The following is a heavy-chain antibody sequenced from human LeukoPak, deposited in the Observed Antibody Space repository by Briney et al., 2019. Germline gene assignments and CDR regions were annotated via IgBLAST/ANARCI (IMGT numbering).Heavy chain of an antibody. D-gene: IGHD5-12*01. CDR1: GGSISSSNW. CDR3: ARATEEWLSALDI. J-gene: IGHJ3*02. V-gene: IGHV4-4*02. CDR2: IYHSGST. Sequence: PSETLSLTCAVSGGSISSSNWWSWVRQPPGKGLEWIGEIYHSGSTNYNPSLKSRVTISVDKSKNQFSLKLSSVTAADTAVYYCARATEEWLSALDIRGQGTMVTVSS.